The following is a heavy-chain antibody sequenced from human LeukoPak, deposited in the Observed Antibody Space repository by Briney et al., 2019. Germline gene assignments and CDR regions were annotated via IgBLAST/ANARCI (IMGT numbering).Heavy chain of an antibody. CDR2: ISGSGGST. CDR1: GFTFSSYA. CDR3: AKSTYVWGSYRVLDY. Sequence: GPSLRLSCAASGFTFSSYAMSWVRQEPGEWLELVSAISGSGGSTYYADPVKGRFTISRNNSKNTPFLQMTSLRADDTAVYYCAKSTYVWGSYRVLDYWGQGTLVTVSS. D-gene: IGHD3-16*02. J-gene: IGHJ4*02. V-gene: IGHV3-23*01.